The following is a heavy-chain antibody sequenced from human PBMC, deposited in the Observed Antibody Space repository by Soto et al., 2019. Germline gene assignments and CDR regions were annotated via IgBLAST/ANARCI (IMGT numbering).Heavy chain of an antibody. CDR2: VYYTRTP. J-gene: IGHJ5*02. V-gene: IGHV4-39*02. D-gene: IGHD3-16*01. CDR3: PRLKGASFISTYNSFDP. CDR1: GCSSSRSSDY. Sequence: ETLSLTCSVSGCSSSRSSDYCGWLRQAPGKGREWIGRVYYTRTPYHPPTLKSRATISVDTSKTHFSLKVSPVPAGATSVYYCPRLKGASFISTYNSFDPWGQGIQVTVS.